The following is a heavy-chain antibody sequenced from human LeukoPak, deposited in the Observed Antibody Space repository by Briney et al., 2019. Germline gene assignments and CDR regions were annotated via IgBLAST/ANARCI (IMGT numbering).Heavy chain of an antibody. CDR2: ISSSGSAI. CDR3: ARDYGSGSYSIPFFDY. CDR1: GFIFSDYY. V-gene: IGHV3-11*04. D-gene: IGHD3-10*01. J-gene: IGHJ4*02. Sequence: GGSLRLSCAASGFIFSDYYMGWMRQAPGKGLEWVSYISSSGSAIYYADSVKGRFTLSRDNAKNSLYLQMNSLRAEDTAVYYCARDYGSGSYSIPFFDYWGQGTLVTVSS.